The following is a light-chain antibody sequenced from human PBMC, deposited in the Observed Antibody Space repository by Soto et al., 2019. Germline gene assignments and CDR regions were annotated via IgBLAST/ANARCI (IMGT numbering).Light chain of an antibody. CDR3: XXXXXXXWX. V-gene: IGKV1-39*01. CDR1: QSISSY. J-gene: IGKJ1*01. CDR2: AAS. Sequence: DIQMTQSPSSLSASVGDRVTITCRASQSISSYLNWYQQKPGKAPKLLIYAASSLQSGVPSRFSGSGSGTDFTLTXSSLQXEDFATXXXXXXXXXXWXFXQGTKVDIK.